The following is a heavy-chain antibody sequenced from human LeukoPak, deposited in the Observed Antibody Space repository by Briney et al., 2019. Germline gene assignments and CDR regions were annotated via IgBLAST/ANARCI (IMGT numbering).Heavy chain of an antibody. Sequence: GGSLRLSCAASGFTVSSNYMSWVRQAPGKGLEWASVIYSGGSTYYADSVKGRFTISRDNSKNTLYLQMNSLRAEDTAVYYCARETRNWNDARGFDYWGQGTLVTVSS. CDR1: GFTVSSNY. V-gene: IGHV3-66*02. J-gene: IGHJ4*02. D-gene: IGHD1-1*01. CDR3: ARETRNWNDARGFDY. CDR2: IYSGGST.